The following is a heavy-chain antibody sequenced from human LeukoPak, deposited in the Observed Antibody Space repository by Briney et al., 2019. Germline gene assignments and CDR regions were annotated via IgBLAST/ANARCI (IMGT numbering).Heavy chain of an antibody. CDR3: AKGSYYDSSGSFYFDY. Sequence: SCKASGGTFSSYAMSWVRQAPGKGLEWVSGISGSGDNTYYADSVKGRFTISRDNSKNTLYVQVNSLGTEDTAAYYCAKGSYYDSSGSFYFDYRGQGTLVTVSS. V-gene: IGHV3-23*01. D-gene: IGHD3-22*01. CDR2: ISGSGDNT. J-gene: IGHJ4*02. CDR1: GGTFSSYA.